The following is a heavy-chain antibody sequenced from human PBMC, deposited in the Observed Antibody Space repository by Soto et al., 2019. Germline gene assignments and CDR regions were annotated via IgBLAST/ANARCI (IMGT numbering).Heavy chain of an antibody. Sequence: ASVKVSCKTSGYSFTGYYIHWVRQAPGRGLEWMGWTNPNSGATLYARKFQGRVIVSRDTSISTAFMELSSLSSDDTAVYYCARGPFNYDSSGYYVYWGQGTLVTVSS. J-gene: IGHJ1*01. CDR2: TNPNSGAT. D-gene: IGHD3-22*01. V-gene: IGHV1-2*02. CDR3: ARGPFNYDSSGYYVY. CDR1: GYSFTGYY.